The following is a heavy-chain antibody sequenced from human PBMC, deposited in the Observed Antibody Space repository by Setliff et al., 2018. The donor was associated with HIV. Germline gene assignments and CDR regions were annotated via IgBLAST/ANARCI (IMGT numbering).Heavy chain of an antibody. CDR3: AILPSLGMVVPLDF. CDR1: GYTFTEFY. Sequence: GASVKVSCKASGYTFTEFYVHWVRQAPGEGLEWIGWIYPNTGGTNYAQKFQGRVTMTRDTSISTAYMELSRLRSEDTALYYCAILPSLGMVVPLDFWGQGTLVTVSS. CDR2: IYPNTGGT. D-gene: IGHD2-15*01. V-gene: IGHV1-2*02. J-gene: IGHJ4*02.